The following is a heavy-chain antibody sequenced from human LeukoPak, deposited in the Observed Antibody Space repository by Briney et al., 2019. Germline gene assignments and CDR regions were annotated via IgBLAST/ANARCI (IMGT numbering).Heavy chain of an antibody. D-gene: IGHD5-12*01. CDR1: GFTFSDYY. CDR3: ASDMVATSGDF. J-gene: IGHJ4*02. Sequence: GGSLRLSCAASGFTFSDYYMSWIRQAPGKGLEWVAYITSSGDDIYYADSVKGRFTISRDNAKNALFLRMSSLRVEDTATYYCASDMVATSGDFWGQGTLVSVSS. V-gene: IGHV3-11*01. CDR2: ITSSGDDI.